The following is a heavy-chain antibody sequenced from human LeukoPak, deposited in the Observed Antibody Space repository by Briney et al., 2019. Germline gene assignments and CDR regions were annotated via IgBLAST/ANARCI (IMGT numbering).Heavy chain of an antibody. Sequence: GGSLRLSCAASGFTFSSYGMHWVRQAPGKGLEWVAVIWYDGSNKYYADSVKGRFTISRDNSKNTLYLQMNSLRAEDTAVYYCAKPPTREYYDILTGYYGGYYFDYWGQGSLVTVSS. J-gene: IGHJ4*02. CDR3: AKPPTREYYDILTGYYGGYYFDY. D-gene: IGHD3-9*01. V-gene: IGHV3-33*06. CDR2: IWYDGSNK. CDR1: GFTFSSYG.